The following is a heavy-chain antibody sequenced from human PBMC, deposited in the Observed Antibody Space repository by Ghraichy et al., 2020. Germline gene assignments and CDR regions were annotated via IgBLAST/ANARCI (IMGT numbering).Heavy chain of an antibody. Sequence: GGSLRLSCAASGFTVSSNYMSWVRQAPGKGLEWVSVIYSGGSTYYADSVKGRFTISRDNSKNTLYLQMNSLRAEDTAVYYCAIYSGYDFGSDWGQGTLVTVSS. V-gene: IGHV3-66*02. D-gene: IGHD5-12*01. CDR2: IYSGGST. CDR3: AIYSGYDFGSD. J-gene: IGHJ4*02. CDR1: GFTVSSNY.